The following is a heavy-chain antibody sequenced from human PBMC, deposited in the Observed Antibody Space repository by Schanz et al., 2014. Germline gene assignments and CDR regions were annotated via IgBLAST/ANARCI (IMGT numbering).Heavy chain of an antibody. D-gene: IGHD3-9*01. Sequence: EVQLLESGGGLVQPGGSLRLSCAASGFTFRSYSMNWVRQAPGKGLEWISYISSTSRATYYADSVKGRFTISRDNSKNTLYLQVNSLRAEDTAVYYCAKHVRSLTGNDYWGQGTLVTVSS. J-gene: IGHJ4*02. CDR2: ISSTSRAT. CDR1: GFTFRSYS. CDR3: AKHVRSLTGNDY. V-gene: IGHV3-48*01.